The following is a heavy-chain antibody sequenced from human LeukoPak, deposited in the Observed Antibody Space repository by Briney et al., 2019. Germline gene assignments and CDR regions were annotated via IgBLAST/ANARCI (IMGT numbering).Heavy chain of an antibody. V-gene: IGHV4-61*02. Sequence: SETLSLTCTVSGGSISSGSYYWSWIRQPAGKGLEWIGRIYSSGSTNYNPSLKSRVTISVDSSKNQFSLKLSSVTAADTAVYYCARGIREMATPRALFDYWGQGTLVTVSS. CDR3: ARGIREMATPRALFDY. J-gene: IGHJ4*02. CDR1: GGSISSGSYY. CDR2: IYSSGST. D-gene: IGHD5-24*01.